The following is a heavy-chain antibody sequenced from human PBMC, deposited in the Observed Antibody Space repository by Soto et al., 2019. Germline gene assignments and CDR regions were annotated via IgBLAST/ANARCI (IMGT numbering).Heavy chain of an antibody. CDR3: ARQGGYSLDAFDF. V-gene: IGHV5-51*01. J-gene: IGHJ3*01. CDR1: GYIFTSYW. CDR2: IYPGDSDT. D-gene: IGHD3-22*01. Sequence: GESLKISCKGSGYIFTSYWIGWVRQMPGKGLEWMGIIYPGDSDTRYSPSFQGQVTISADKSISTAYLQWSSLKASATAMYYCARQGGYSLDAFDFWGQGTMVTVSS.